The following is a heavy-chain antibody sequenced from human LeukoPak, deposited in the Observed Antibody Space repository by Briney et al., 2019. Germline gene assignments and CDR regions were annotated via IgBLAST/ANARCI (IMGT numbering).Heavy chain of an antibody. J-gene: IGHJ4*02. CDR1: GVSTSSYY. V-gene: IGHV4-59*08. CDR2: IYYSGST. Sequence: SETLSLTCTVSGVSTSSYYWSWIRQPPGKGLEWIGYIYYSGSTNYNPSLKSRVTISVDRSKNQFSLKMSSVTAADTAVYYCARHCSDGSCYSGLDYWGQGTLVTVSS. D-gene: IGHD2-15*01. CDR3: ARHCSDGSCYSGLDY.